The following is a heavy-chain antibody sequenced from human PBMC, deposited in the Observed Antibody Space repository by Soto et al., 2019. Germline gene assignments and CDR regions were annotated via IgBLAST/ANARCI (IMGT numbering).Heavy chain of an antibody. D-gene: IGHD7-27*01. Sequence: GGSLRLSCAASGFTFSSYAMSWVRQAPGKGLEWVSAISGSGGSTYYADSVKGRFTISRDNSKNTLYLQMNSLRAEDTAVYYCAKDSAGELGIRVDYWGQGTLVTVSS. CDR3: AKDSAGELGIRVDY. V-gene: IGHV3-23*01. CDR2: ISGSGGST. CDR1: GFTFSSYA. J-gene: IGHJ4*02.